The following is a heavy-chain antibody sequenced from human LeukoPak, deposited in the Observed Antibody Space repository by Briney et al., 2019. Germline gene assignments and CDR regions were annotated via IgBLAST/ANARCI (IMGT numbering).Heavy chain of an antibody. J-gene: IGHJ4*02. Sequence: ASVKVSCKASGYTFTSYGISWVRQAPGQGLEWMGWISTYNGNTNYAQKLQGRVTMTTDTSTSTAYMELRSLRSDDTAVYYCARLLLGGATPHFDYWGQGTLVTVSS. D-gene: IGHD1-26*01. CDR2: ISTYNGNT. CDR3: ARLLLGGATPHFDY. V-gene: IGHV1-18*01. CDR1: GYTFTSYG.